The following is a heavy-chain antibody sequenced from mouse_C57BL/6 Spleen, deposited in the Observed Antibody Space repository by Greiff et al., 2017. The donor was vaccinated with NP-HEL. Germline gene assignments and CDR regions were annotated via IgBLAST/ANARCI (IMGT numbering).Heavy chain of an antibody. CDR1: GYTFTSYW. D-gene: IGHD1-1*01. J-gene: IGHJ4*01. CDR2: IDPSDSDT. CDR3: AREGDITTVVARYAMDY. V-gene: IGHV1-52*01. Sequence: QVQLQQPGAELVRPGSSVKLSCKASGYTFTSYWMHWVKQRPIQGLEWIGNIDPSDSDTHYNQKFKDKATLTVDKSSSTAYMQLSSLTSEDSAVYYCAREGDITTVVARYAMDYWGQGTSVTVSS.